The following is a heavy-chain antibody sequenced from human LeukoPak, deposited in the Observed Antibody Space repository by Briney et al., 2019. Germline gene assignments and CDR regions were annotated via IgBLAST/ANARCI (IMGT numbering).Heavy chain of an antibody. CDR2: ISWDGGST. V-gene: IGHV3-43*01. J-gene: IGHJ4*02. D-gene: IGHD3-3*01. Sequence: QPGGSLRLSCAASGFTFDDYTMHWVRQAPGKGLEWVSLISWDGGSTYYADSVKGRFTISRDNSKNSLYLQMNSLRTEDTALYYCAKDHHTSRFYDFWSGPEYYFDYWGQGTLVTVSS. CDR1: GFTFDDYT. CDR3: AKDHHTSRFYDFWSGPEYYFDY.